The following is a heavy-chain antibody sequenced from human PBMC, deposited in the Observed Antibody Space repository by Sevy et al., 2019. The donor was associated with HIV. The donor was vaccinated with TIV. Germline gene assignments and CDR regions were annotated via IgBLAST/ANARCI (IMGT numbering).Heavy chain of an antibody. Sequence: GGSLRLSCAASGFTFSSYAMNWVRQAPGKGPEWLSTISASGGHTFFADSVKGRFNISRDNSKNTLYLQMNSLRAEDTAVYFCAKARLGDFFDYWGQGTLVTVSS. J-gene: IGHJ4*02. CDR1: GFTFSSYA. CDR3: AKARLGDFFDY. D-gene: IGHD4-17*01. V-gene: IGHV3-23*01. CDR2: ISASGGHT.